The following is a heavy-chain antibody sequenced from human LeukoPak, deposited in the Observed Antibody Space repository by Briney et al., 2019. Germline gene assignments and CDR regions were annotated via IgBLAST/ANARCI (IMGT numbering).Heavy chain of an antibody. CDR2: IYYSGYI. J-gene: IGHJ4*02. D-gene: IGHD1-26*01. CDR1: GGSISSSSYY. CDR3: ARERDSGSYYFDY. Sequence: NASETLSLTCTVSGGSISSSSYYWGWIRQPPGKGLEWIGNIYYSGYIYYNPSLKSRVTISVDTSKNQFSLKLSSVTAADTAVYYCARERDSGSYYFDYWGQGTLVTVSS. V-gene: IGHV4-39*07.